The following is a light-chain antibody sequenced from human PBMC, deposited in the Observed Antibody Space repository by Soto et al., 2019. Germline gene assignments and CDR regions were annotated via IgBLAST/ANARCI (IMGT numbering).Light chain of an antibody. J-gene: IGLJ2*01. CDR2: SKD. V-gene: IGLV1-44*01. CDR1: SSNMGSNN. CDR3: GAWDDSLNGLV. Sequence: QSVLTQPPSASGTPGQRVTISCSGSSSNMGSNNVNWYQQLPGAAPKLLIYSKDQRPSGVPDRFSGSKSGTSASLAISGLQADDEADYYCGAWDDSLNGLVFGGGTKATVL.